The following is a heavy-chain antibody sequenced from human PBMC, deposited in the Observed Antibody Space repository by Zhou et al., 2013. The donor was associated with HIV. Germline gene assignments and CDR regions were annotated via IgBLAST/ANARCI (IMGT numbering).Heavy chain of an antibody. CDR1: GGTFNSYG. Sequence: QVQLVQSGAEVKKPGSSVKVSCKASGGTFNSYGISWVRQAPGQGLEWMGRIIPIFGTANYAQKFQGRVTITADESTSTAYMELSSLRSEDTAVYYCARVGAGWLQFNALDYWGQGTLVTVSS. CDR2: IIPIFGTA. CDR3: ARVGAGWLQFNALDY. J-gene: IGHJ4*02. D-gene: IGHD5-12*01. V-gene: IGHV1-69*13.